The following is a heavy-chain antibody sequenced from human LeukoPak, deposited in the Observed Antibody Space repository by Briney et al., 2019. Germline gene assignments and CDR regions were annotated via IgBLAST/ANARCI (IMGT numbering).Heavy chain of an antibody. CDR1: GFTFSSYA. D-gene: IGHD6-19*01. CDR2: ISYDGSNK. CDR3: ARALAVAGRDPSKNYFDY. Sequence: GRSLRLSCAASGFTFSSYAMHWVRQAPGKGLEWVAVISYDGSNKYYADSVKGRFTISRDNSKNTLYLQMNSLRAEDTAVYYCARALAVAGRDPSKNYFDYLGQGTLVSVSS. V-gene: IGHV3-30-3*01. J-gene: IGHJ4*02.